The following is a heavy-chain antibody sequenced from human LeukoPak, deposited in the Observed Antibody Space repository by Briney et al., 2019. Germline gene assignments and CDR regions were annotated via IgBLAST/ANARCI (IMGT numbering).Heavy chain of an antibody. CDR3: ARHVENYGYPNWFDP. J-gene: IGHJ5*02. CDR2: VYYTGTT. V-gene: IGHV4-39*01. CDR1: GGSISRSYNY. D-gene: IGHD5-18*01. Sequence: SETLSLTCIVSGGSISRSYNYWGWIRQAPGKGLEWIGSVYYTGTTYDNPSLKSPVTKSVDTSKNQFSLKLSSVTAADTAIYFWARHVENYGYPNWFDPWGQGTLVTVSS.